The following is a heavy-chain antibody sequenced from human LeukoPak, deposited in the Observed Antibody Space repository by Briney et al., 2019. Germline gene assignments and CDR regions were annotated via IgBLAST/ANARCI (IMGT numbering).Heavy chain of an antibody. CDR3: ARGPTRIGVSGTWPLDY. CDR1: GFSFNDYS. V-gene: IGHV3-21*01. J-gene: IGHJ4*02. CDR2: ISSGNSYI. Sequence: PGGSLRLSCAASGFSFNDYSMKWVRQAPGAGLEWVSSISSGNSYIYYGDSAKGRFTISRDNAKNSLYLQMNSLRADDTAVYYCARGPTRIGVSGTWPLDYWGQGTLVIVSS. D-gene: IGHD6-19*01.